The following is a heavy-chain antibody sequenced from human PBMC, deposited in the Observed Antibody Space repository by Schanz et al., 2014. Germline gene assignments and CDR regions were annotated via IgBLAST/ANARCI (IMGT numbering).Heavy chain of an antibody. J-gene: IGHJ4*02. Sequence: VQLVESGGGVVQPGRSLRLSCAAYGFTLSSYAMHWVRQAPGKGLEWVAVISYDGSNKYYADSVKGRFTISRDNSKNTLDLQMITLRTEDTAVYYCARANYRRKINFDYWGRGTLVTVSS. D-gene: IGHD3-10*01. CDR2: ISYDGSNK. V-gene: IGHV3-30-3*01. CDR1: GFTLSSYA. CDR3: ARANYRRKINFDY.